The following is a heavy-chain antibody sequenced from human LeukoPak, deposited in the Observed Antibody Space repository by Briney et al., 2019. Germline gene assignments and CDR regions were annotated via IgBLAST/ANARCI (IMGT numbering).Heavy chain of an antibody. CDR3: ARGRYGPRLGN. V-gene: IGHV4-34*01. Sequence: PSETLSLTCAVYGASFSDSYWIWIRQSPPKGVEWIGEINNSGSTSYNPSLNSRVIMSVDRSKNQFSLRLTSVTAADTAVYYCARGRYGPRLGNWGQGTLVTVSS. J-gene: IGHJ4*02. CDR1: GASFSDSY. D-gene: IGHD3-16*01. CDR2: INNSGST.